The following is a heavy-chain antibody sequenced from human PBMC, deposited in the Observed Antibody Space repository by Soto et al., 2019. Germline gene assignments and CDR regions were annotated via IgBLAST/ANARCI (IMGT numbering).Heavy chain of an antibody. CDR2: IYYSRST. V-gene: IGHV4-59*01. CDR1: GGSISSYY. CDR3: ARGSFWSGYYTDY. J-gene: IGHJ4*02. D-gene: IGHD3-3*01. Sequence: PSETLSLTCTVSGGSISSYYWSWIRQPPGKGLEWIGYIYYSRSTNYNPSLKSRVTISVDTSKNQFSLKLSSVTAADSAVYYCARGSFWSGYYTDYWGQGTLVTVSS.